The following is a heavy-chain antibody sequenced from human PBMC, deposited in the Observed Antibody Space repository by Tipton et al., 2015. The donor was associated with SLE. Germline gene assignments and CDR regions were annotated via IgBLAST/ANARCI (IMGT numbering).Heavy chain of an antibody. CDR1: GFTFDDYG. V-gene: IGHV3-20*04. D-gene: IGHD3-10*01. CDR2: INWNGGST. CDR3: ASGSPRLPFDI. J-gene: IGHJ3*02. Sequence: SLRLSCAASGFTFDDYGMSWVRQAPGKGLEWVSGINWNGGSTGYADSVKGRFTISRDNAKNSLYLQMNSLSAEDTALYYCASGSPRLPFDIWGQGTMVTVSS.